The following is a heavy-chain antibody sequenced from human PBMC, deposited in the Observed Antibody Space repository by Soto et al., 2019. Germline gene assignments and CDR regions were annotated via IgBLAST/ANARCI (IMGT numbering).Heavy chain of an antibody. D-gene: IGHD3-10*01. CDR2: IKSKTRDGTT. V-gene: IGHV3-15*01. CDR1: GFSFSDAW. CDR3: AKDFLSGDL. J-gene: IGHJ5*02. Sequence: GGSLRLSCAASGFSFSDAWMTWVRQVPGKGLEWVGRIKSKTRDGTTDYAAPVKGRFTISRDNAKRSMYLQMTRLRDEDSAVYYCAKDFLSGDLWGQGTLVTVSS.